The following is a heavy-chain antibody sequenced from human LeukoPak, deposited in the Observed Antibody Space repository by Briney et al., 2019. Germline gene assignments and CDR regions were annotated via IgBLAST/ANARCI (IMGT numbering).Heavy chain of an antibody. Sequence: ASVKVSFKASGYSFTGYYMHWMRQAPGQRLEWMGWINPNSGATNYAQKFQGRVTMTRDTSISTAYMELSRLRSDDTAVYYCARDPGAQIYAGTLANDYWGQGTLVTVSS. J-gene: IGHJ4*02. CDR1: GYSFTGYY. CDR3: ARDPGAQIYAGTLANDY. V-gene: IGHV1-2*02. D-gene: IGHD6-13*01. CDR2: INPNSGAT.